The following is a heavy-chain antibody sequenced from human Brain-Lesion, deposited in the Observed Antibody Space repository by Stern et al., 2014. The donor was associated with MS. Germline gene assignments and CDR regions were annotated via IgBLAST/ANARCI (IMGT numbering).Heavy chain of an antibody. CDR3: ARRRSLLGPYAMDV. Sequence: VQLVESGGGVAQPGRSLRLSCAASGFTFENYGMHWVRQAPGKGLEWVALIWYDGTEEYYTDSVKGRFTIFRDNSKRILYLQMNRLRAEDTAVYYCARRRSLLGPYAMDVWGQGTPVIVSS. V-gene: IGHV3-33*01. D-gene: IGHD3-16*01. J-gene: IGHJ6*02. CDR2: IWYDGTEE. CDR1: GFTFENYG.